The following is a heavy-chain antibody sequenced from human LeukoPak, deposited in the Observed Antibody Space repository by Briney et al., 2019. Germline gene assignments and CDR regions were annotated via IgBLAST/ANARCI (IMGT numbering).Heavy chain of an antibody. CDR1: GDSISLSFYY. CDR2: VYYSGTT. CDR3: ARAGAAAGIGNWFDP. J-gene: IGHJ5*02. Sequence: PSETLSLTCSVSGDSISLSFYYWGWIRQPPGKALEWIGSVYYSGTTSYNPSLKSRVTISVDMSKNQFSLKLSSVTAADTAVYYCARAGAAAGIGNWFDPWGQGTLVTVSS. V-gene: IGHV4-39*07. D-gene: IGHD6-13*01.